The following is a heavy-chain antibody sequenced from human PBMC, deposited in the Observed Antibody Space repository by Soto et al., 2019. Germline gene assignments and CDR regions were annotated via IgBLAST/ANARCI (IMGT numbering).Heavy chain of an antibody. V-gene: IGHV1-24*01. J-gene: IGHJ5*02. Sequence: QVRLIQSGTEVKKPGASVKVSCSLSGSALTELSLRWVRQAPGKGLEWMGCSDREDGETFYAQKFKGRLTMTEDTSTNTAYMELRSLGSEDTAVYYCTRGNWFDPWGQGTLVAVSS. CDR3: TRGNWFDP. CDR1: GSALTELS. CDR2: SDREDGET.